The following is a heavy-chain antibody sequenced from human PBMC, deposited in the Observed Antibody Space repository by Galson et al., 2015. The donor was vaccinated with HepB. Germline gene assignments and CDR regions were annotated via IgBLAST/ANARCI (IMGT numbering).Heavy chain of an antibody. J-gene: IGHJ6*02. D-gene: IGHD3-22*01. V-gene: IGHV1-69*04. CDR2: IIPILGIA. Sequence: SVKVSCKASGGTFSSYTISWVRQAPGQGLEWMGRIIPILGIANYAQKFQGRVTVTADKSTSTAYMELSSLRSEDTAVYYCARETGGGSSGYYACGMDVWGQGTTVTVS. CDR3: ARETGGGSSGYYACGMDV. CDR1: GGTFSSYT.